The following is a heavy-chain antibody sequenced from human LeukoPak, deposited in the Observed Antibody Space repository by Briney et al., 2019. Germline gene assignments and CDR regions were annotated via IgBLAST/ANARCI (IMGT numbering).Heavy chain of an antibody. V-gene: IGHV4-39*01. CDR2: IYYTGPT. Sequence: PSETLSXXXXVXGXXXSXXSXXWGWIRXPPGKGLEWTGSIYYTGPTYSDPSLQSPVTIYVSTSKNPFYMKVSSLTAADTAVYYCAATYDYTSGGYDYWGQGTLVTVSS. J-gene: IGHJ4*02. CDR3: AATYDYTSGGYDY. CDR1: GXXXSXXSXX. D-gene: IGHD6-19*01.